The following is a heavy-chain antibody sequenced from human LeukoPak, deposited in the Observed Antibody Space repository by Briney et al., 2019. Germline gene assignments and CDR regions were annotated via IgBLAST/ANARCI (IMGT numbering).Heavy chain of an antibody. Sequence: GGSLRLSCAASGSTFSSYAMGWVRQAPGKGLEWVSGISSSGGSTYYADSVKGRFTLSRDNSKNTLYLQMNSLRAEDTAVYYCAKDYYDSRGVIDYWGQGTLVTVSS. V-gene: IGHV3-23*01. CDR2: ISSSGGST. D-gene: IGHD3-22*01. J-gene: IGHJ4*02. CDR1: GSTFSSYA. CDR3: AKDYYDSRGVIDY.